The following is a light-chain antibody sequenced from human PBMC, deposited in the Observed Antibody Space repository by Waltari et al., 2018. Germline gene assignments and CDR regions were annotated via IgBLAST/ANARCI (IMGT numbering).Light chain of an antibody. Sequence: SYVLPQSPSVSVAPGQTAVITWGGNNLGSKTVGWFQQKPGQAPVLVVYDDSDRPSGIPERFSGSNSGNTATLTVSRVEAGDEADYYCQVWDSISDRVLFGGGTKLTVL. CDR3: QVWDSISDRVL. CDR1: NLGSKT. J-gene: IGLJ2*01. CDR2: DDS. V-gene: IGLV3-21*02.